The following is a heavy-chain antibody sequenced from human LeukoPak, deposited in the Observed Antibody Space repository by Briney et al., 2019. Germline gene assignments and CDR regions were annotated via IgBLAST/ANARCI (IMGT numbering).Heavy chain of an antibody. CDR1: GGSISSYY. J-gene: IGHJ3*02. Sequence: PSETLSLTCTVSGGSISSYYWSWLRQPPGKGLEWIGYIYYSGSTNYNPSLKSRVTISVDTSKNQFSLKLSSVTAADTAAYYCAREHYYDSSGYYYGAFDIWGQGTMVTVSS. CDR2: IYYSGST. CDR3: AREHYYDSSGYYYGAFDI. V-gene: IGHV4-59*01. D-gene: IGHD3-22*01.